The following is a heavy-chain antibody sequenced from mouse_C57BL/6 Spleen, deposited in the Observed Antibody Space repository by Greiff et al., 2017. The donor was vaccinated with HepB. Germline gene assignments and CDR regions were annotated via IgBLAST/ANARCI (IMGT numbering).Heavy chain of an antibody. CDR2: IRNKANGYTT. CDR3: ARYIARLGGFDY. V-gene: IGHV7-3*01. CDR1: GFTFTDYY. Sequence: EVMLVESGGGLVQPGGSLSLSCAASGFTFTDYYMSWVRQPPGKALEWMGFIRNKANGYTTEYSASVKGRFTISRDNSQSILYLHMNALRAEDSATYDCARYIARLGGFDYSGQGTTLTVSS. D-gene: IGHD3-1*01. J-gene: IGHJ2*01.